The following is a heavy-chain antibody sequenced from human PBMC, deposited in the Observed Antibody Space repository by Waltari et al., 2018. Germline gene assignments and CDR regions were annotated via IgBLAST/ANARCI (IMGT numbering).Heavy chain of an antibody. D-gene: IGHD2-21*02. Sequence: EVQLLESGGGLEQPGGSLRLSCTFSGFTFGTYAMSWVRQAPGKGLEWVSCVSVSSRNTYYADSVKGRFSISRDSSKSTLYLQMNSLRAEDTAVYYCTRGATGDCNAPSDYWGQGTLVTVSS. J-gene: IGHJ4*02. CDR2: VSVSSRNT. V-gene: IGHV3-23*01. CDR3: TRGATGDCNAPSDY. CDR1: GFTFGTYA.